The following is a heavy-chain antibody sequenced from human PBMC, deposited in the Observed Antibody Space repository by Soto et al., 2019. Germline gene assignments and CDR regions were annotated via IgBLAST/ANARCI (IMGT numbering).Heavy chain of an antibody. CDR2: IRAKAHGGTI. CDR1: GFNFGEYG. D-gene: IGHD6-13*01. CDR3: TRAYSSSPLDY. Sequence: GSLCLSCTASGFNFGEYGTHWVRQAPGKGLEWVGLIRAKAHGGTIDYAASVRGRFTISRDDSKSIAYLQMNSLKIEDTALYYCTRAYSSSPLDYWGQGTRVTVSS. J-gene: IGHJ4*02. V-gene: IGHV3-49*04.